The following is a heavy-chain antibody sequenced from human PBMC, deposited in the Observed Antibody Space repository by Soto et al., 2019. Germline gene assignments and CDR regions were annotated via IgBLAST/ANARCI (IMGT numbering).Heavy chain of an antibody. V-gene: IGHV4-59*01. CDR2: IYFSGIA. D-gene: IGHD2-15*01. CDR1: GASITDSY. J-gene: IGHJ1*01. Sequence: QMQMQESGPRLVKPSETLSLTCTVSGASITDSYWSWIRQPPEKGLEWIGYIYFSGIANYNPSLKSRATISRDTSKNEFSLKQTSVTAADTAIYYCARGDSDLAVSEAAYWGQGTLVTVSS. CDR3: ARGDSDLAVSEAAY.